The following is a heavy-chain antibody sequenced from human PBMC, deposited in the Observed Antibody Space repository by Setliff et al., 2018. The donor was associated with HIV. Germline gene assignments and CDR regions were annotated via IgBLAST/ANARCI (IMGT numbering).Heavy chain of an antibody. V-gene: IGHV4-34*01. CDR2: IDDSGNT. CDR1: GASFSDCH. Sequence: SETLSLTCAVYGASFSDCHWTWIRQPPGRGLEWIGEIDDSGNTYYNPSLKSRVTMSVDTSKKQFSLSMRSVTAADTAFYYCARVPDYFDILSGWRQNASDIWGQGTMVTVSS. J-gene: IGHJ3*02. CDR3: ARVPDYFDILSGWRQNASDI. D-gene: IGHD3-9*01.